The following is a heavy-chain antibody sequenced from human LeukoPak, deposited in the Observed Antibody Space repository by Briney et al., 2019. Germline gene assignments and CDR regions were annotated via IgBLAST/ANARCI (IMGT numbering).Heavy chain of an antibody. J-gene: IGHJ4*02. Sequence: GGSLRLSCPASGFTSSSYAMSWVRQAPGKGPEWVSGMSGSGGTTYYADSVKGRFTISRDNSKNTLYLQMNSLRAEDTAVYYCAKDQGGPFDYWGQGTLVTVSS. CDR1: GFTSSSYA. V-gene: IGHV3-23*01. CDR2: MSGSGGTT. CDR3: AKDQGGPFDY.